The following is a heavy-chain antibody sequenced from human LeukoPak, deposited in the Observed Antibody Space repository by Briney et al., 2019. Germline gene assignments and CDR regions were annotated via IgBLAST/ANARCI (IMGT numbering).Heavy chain of an antibody. D-gene: IGHD3-10*01. CDR2: ISYDGSNK. CDR3: AKSPGGGHWFHP. Sequence: GRSLRLSCAASGFTFSSYGMHWVRQAPGKGLEWVAVISYDGSNKYYADSVKGRFTISRDNSKNTLYLQMNSLRAEDTAVYYCAKSPGGGHWFHPWGQGTLVTDPS. V-gene: IGHV3-30*18. CDR1: GFTFSSYG. J-gene: IGHJ5*02.